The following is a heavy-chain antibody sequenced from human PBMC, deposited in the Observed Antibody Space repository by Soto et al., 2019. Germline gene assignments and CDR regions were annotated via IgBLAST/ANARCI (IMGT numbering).Heavy chain of an antibody. J-gene: IGHJ4*02. Sequence: SETLSLTCTVSGGSISSGGYYWSRIRQHPGKGLEWIGYIYHSGSTYYNPSLKSRVTISVDTSKNQFSLKLSSVTAADTAVYYCARDFYDSSGYYYFDYWGQGTLVTVSS. CDR3: ARDFYDSSGYYYFDY. D-gene: IGHD3-22*01. CDR2: IYHSGST. V-gene: IGHV4-31*03. CDR1: GGSISSGGYY.